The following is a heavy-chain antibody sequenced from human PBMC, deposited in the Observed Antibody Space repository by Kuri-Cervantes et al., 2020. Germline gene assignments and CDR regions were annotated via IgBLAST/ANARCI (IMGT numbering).Heavy chain of an antibody. CDR3: ARYGGPTCGYYGRKIRYFDY. V-gene: IGHV3-21*01. D-gene: IGHD3-22*01. J-gene: IGHJ4*02. CDR1: GFTFSSYS. CDR2: ISSSSSYI. Sequence: GESLKISCAASGFTFSSYSMNWVRQAPGKGLEWVSSISSSSSYIYYADSVKGRFTISRENAKNSLYLQMNSLRAGDTAVYYCARYGGPTCGYYGRKIRYFDYWGQGTLVTVSS.